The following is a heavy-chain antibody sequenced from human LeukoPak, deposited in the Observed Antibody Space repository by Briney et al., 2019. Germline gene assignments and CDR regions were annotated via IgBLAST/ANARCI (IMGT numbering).Heavy chain of an antibody. CDR3: ARGPYYDSSGFDS. CDR1: GGSISPYY. V-gene: IGHV4-59*12. Sequence: SETLSLTCTVSGGSISPYYWSWIRQSPGKGLEFIGYVYSGGTTNYHPSLRSRVTISLDMSRNQFSLKLSSVTTADTAVYYCARGPYYDSSGFDSWGQGTQVTASS. CDR2: VYSGGTT. D-gene: IGHD3-16*01. J-gene: IGHJ4*02.